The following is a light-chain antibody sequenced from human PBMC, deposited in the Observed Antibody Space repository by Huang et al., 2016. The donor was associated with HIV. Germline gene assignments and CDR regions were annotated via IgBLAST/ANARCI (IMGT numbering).Light chain of an antibody. V-gene: IGKV3-11*01. J-gene: IGKJ4*01. CDR1: QSVGPA. CDR3: HQRDNWLT. Sequence: VLTQSPATLSLSPGQRATLFCRASQSVGPALGWYQQRPGQAPRLLIYSASQRAAGTPARFGGSGSGTHFTLTINSLETDDVATYFCHQRDNWLTFGGGTKVEIK. CDR2: SAS.